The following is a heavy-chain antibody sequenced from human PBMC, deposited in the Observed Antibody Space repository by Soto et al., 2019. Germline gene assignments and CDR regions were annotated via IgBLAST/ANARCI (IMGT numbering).Heavy chain of an antibody. J-gene: IGHJ6*02. CDR1: AFTFSNNA. D-gene: IGHD1-1*01. CDR3: AREAGPSGSWGMEV. CDR2: TWSDGSNK. V-gene: IGHV3-33*01. Sequence: QEQLVESGGGVVQPGRSLRLSCAASAFTFSNNAMHWVRQAPGKGLDWVAVTWSDGSNKYYADSVKGRFTISRDNSKNILYLQMNSLRAADTAVYYFAREAGPSGSWGMEVCGQGTTVTVSS.